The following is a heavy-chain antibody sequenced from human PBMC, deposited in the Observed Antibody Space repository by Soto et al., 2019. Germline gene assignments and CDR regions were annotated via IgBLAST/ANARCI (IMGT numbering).Heavy chain of an antibody. CDR3: ATSRDTTGYFDH. Sequence: QVQLVPSGAEVRKPRSSVKVSCKASGGTFSSSGINWVRQAPGQGLEWIGGIIPLSGTSSHAQKFQGRVTITADESTGTVNMELGSLTSDDTAVYYCATSRDTTGYFDHWGQGTLVTVSS. J-gene: IGHJ4*02. CDR2: IIPLSGTS. D-gene: IGHD1-1*01. V-gene: IGHV1-69*01. CDR1: GGTFSSSG.